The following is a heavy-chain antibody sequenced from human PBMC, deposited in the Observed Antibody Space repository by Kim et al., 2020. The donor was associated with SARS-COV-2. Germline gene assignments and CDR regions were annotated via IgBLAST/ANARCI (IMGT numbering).Heavy chain of an antibody. CDR1: GGSISSSSYN. J-gene: IGHJ6*03. CDR3: VTQVPASDYYYYYMGV. D-gene: IGHD2-2*01. Sequence: SETLSLTCTVSGGSISSSSYNWGCIRQPPGMGWEWIVSIYCSGSTNYNPSLKRRITISVGTSKNPFSLKLSSVTAADTAVYYCVTQVPASDYYYYYMGVFGNGT. CDR2: IYCSGST. V-gene: IGHV4-39*01.